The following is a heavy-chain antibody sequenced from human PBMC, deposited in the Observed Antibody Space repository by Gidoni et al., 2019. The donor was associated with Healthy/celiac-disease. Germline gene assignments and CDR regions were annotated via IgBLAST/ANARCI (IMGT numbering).Heavy chain of an antibody. J-gene: IGHJ4*02. V-gene: IGHV3-9*01. CDR2: ISWNSGSI. CDR1: GFTFDDYA. D-gene: IGHD1-7*01. Sequence: EVQLVESGGGLVQPGRSLRLSCAASGFTFDDYAMHWVRQAPGKGLEWVSGISWNSGSIGYADSVKGRFTISRDNAKNSLYLQMNSLRAEDTALYYCAKDMGITGTLRGEFDYWGQGTLVTVSS. CDR3: AKDMGITGTLRGEFDY.